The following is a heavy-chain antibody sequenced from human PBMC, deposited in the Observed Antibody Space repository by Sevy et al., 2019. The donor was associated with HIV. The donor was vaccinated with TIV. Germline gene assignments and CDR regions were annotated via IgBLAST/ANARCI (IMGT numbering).Heavy chain of an antibody. D-gene: IGHD3-22*01. V-gene: IGHV3-30*18. J-gene: IGHJ6*02. CDR2: ISYDGSNK. CDR3: AKAWGYYYDSSGRGGRTAGMDV. Sequence: GGSLRLSCAASGFTFSSYGMHWVRQAPGKGLEWVAVISYDGSNKYYADSVKGRFTMSRDNSKNTLYLQMNSLRAEDTAVYYCAKAWGYYYDSSGRGGRTAGMDVWGQGTTVTVSS. CDR1: GFTFSSYG.